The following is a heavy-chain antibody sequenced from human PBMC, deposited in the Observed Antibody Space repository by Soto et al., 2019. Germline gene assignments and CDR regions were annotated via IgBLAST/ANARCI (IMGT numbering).Heavy chain of an antibody. CDR2: IYYSGST. CDR3: ARHSKSGSGSYYNPYFDY. CDR1: GGSISSYY. D-gene: IGHD3-10*01. J-gene: IGHJ4*02. Sequence: SETLSLTCTVSGGSISSYYWSWIRQPPGKGLEWIGYIYYSGSTNYNPSLKSRVTISVDTSKNQFSLKLSSVTAADTAVYYCARHSKSGSGSYYNPYFDYWGQGTLVTGLL. V-gene: IGHV4-59*08.